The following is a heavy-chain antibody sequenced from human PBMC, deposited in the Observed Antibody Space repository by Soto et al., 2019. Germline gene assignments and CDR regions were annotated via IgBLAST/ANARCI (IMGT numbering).Heavy chain of an antibody. CDR1: GGSISSSSYY. J-gene: IGHJ6*03. CDR3: ASPAGTRLTTLHPIYYYYYMDV. V-gene: IGHV4-39*01. CDR2: IYYSGST. Sequence: PSETLSLTCTVSGGSISSSSYYWGWIRQPPGKGLEWIGSIYYSGSTYYNPSLKSRVTISVDTSKNQFSLKLSSVTAADTAVYYCASPAGTRLTTLHPIYYYYYMDVWGKGTTVTSP. D-gene: IGHD4-4*01.